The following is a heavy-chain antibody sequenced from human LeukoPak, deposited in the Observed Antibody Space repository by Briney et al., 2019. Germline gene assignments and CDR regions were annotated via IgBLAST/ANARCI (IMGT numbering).Heavy chain of an antibody. D-gene: IGHD2-15*01. CDR2: INPNNGGT. V-gene: IGHV1-2*02. J-gene: IGHJ4*02. CDR3: ARAIYCSGGSCYSGYYVY. Sequence: ASVKVSCKASGYTFTGYYMHWVRQAPGQGLEWMGWINPNNGGTNYVQKFQGRVTMTRDTSISTAYMELRRLRSDDTAVYYCARAIYCSGGSCYSGYYVYWGQGTLVTVSS. CDR1: GYTFTGYY.